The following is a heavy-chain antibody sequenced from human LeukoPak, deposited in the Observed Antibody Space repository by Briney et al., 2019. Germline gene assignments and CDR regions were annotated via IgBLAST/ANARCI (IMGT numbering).Heavy chain of an antibody. CDR1: GGPFSGYF. V-gene: IGHV4-34*01. CDR2: IHNSGTT. D-gene: IGHD3-10*01. J-gene: IGHJ4*02. Sequence: PSETLSLTCAVSGGPFSGYFWSWIRQPPGKGLERIGEIHNSGTTNYNPSLNSRVTISEDTSKNQIYLNPRSVTAADTAVYYCARRYYYNLGSFPFDFWGQGTLVTVSS. CDR3: ARRYYYNLGSFPFDF.